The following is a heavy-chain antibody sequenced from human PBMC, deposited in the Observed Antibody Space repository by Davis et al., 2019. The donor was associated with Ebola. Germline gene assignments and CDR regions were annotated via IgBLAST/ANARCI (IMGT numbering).Heavy chain of an antibody. CDR2: ISAYNGNT. V-gene: IGHV1-18*01. CDR3: AREGTVAGTLVVPHYYYYGMDV. J-gene: IGHJ6*02. CDR1: GYTFTSYG. D-gene: IGHD6-19*01. Sequence: ASVKVSCKASGYTFTSYGISWVRQAPGQGLEWMGWISAYNGNTNYAQKLQGRVTMTTDTSTSTAYMELRSLRSDDTAVYYCAREGTVAGTLVVPHYYYYGMDVWGQGTTVTVSS.